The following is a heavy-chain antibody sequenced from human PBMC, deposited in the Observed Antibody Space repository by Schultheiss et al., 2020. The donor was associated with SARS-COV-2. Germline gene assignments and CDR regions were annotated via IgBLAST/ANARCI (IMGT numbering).Heavy chain of an antibody. D-gene: IGHD2-15*01. V-gene: IGHV3-30*03. CDR3: ARDLCSGGSCYHWFDP. J-gene: IGHJ5*02. CDR2: ISYDGSNK. CDR1: GFTFSSYW. Sequence: GGSLRLSCTASGFTFSSYWMHWVRQAPGKGLEWVAGISYDGSNKYYADSVKGRFTISRDNAKNSLYLQMNSLRAEDTAVYYCARDLCSGGSCYHWFDPWGQGTLVTVSS.